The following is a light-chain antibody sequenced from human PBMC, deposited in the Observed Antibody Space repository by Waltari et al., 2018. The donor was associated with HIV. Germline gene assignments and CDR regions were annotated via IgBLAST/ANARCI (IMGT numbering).Light chain of an antibody. CDR3: CSYAGSSNWV. V-gene: IGLV3-19*01. J-gene: IGLJ3*02. CDR1: SLRSYY. Sequence: SSELTQDPAVSVALGQTVRITCQGDSLRSYYASWYQQKPGQAPVLVIYGKNNRPSGIPDRFSGSSSGNTASLTITGAQAEDEADYYCCSYAGSSNWVFGGGTKLTVL. CDR2: GKN.